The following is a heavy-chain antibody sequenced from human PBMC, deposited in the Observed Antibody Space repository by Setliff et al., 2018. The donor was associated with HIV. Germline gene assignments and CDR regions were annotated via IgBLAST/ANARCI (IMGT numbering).Heavy chain of an antibody. CDR1: GVSINRTDHY. D-gene: IGHD2-21*01. J-gene: IGHJ5*02. CDR3: ARVPVAGANWFDP. Sequence: SETLSLTCSVSGVSINRTDHYWGWIRRSPGKRLEWIGSVSQSGSTYYNPSLKSRITISVDRSKNLFSLKLISVAAADQGVYYCARVPVAGANWFDPWGLGTLVTVSS. V-gene: IGHV4-39*01. CDR2: VSQSGST.